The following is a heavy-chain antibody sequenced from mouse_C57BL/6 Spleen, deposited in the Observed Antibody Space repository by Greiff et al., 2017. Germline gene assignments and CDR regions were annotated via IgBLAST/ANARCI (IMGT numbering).Heavy chain of an antibody. Sequence: EVMLVESGGGLVKPGGSLKLSCAASGFTFSDYGMHWVRQAPEKGLEWVAYISSGTSTIYYEDTVKGRFPISRDKAKNTLFLQMTSLRSEDTAMYYCAKPRWDGGPFAYWGQGTLVTVSA. V-gene: IGHV5-17*01. CDR3: AKPRWDGGPFAY. CDR2: ISSGTSTI. J-gene: IGHJ3*01. CDR1: GFTFSDYG. D-gene: IGHD4-1*01.